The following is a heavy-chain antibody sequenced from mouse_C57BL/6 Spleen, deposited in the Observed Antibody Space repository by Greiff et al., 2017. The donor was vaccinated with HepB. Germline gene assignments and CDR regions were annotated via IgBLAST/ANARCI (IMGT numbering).Heavy chain of an antibody. V-gene: IGHV1-52*01. D-gene: IGHD1-1*01. Sequence: QVQLKQPGAELVRPGSSVKLSCKASGYTFTSYWMHWVKQRPIQGLEWIGNIDPSDSETHYNQKFKDKATLTVDKSSSTAYMQLSSLTSEDSAVYYCARYGTTVVANLWYFDVWGTGTTVTVSS. CDR2: IDPSDSET. CDR1: GYTFTSYW. J-gene: IGHJ1*03. CDR3: ARYGTTVVANLWYFDV.